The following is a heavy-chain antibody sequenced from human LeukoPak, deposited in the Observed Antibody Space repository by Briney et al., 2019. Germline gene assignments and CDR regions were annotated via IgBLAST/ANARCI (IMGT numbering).Heavy chain of an antibody. CDR3: AKGAPYSSGWYSDY. Sequence: GASLRLSCAVSGITFSSYAMTWVRQAPGKGLEWVPTISGSGSSTYYAGSVKGRFTISRDNSKNTLYLQMNSLRAEDTAVYYCAKGAPYSSGWYSDYWGQGTLVTVSS. D-gene: IGHD6-19*01. J-gene: IGHJ4*02. CDR1: GITFSSYA. CDR2: ISGSGSST. V-gene: IGHV3-23*01.